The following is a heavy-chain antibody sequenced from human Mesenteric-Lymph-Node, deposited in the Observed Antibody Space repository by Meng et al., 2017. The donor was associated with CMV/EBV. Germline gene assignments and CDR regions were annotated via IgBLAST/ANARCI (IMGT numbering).Heavy chain of an antibody. Sequence: GESLKISCAASGFTFSSYAMSWVRQAPGKGLEWVSAISGSGGSTYYADSVKGRFTISRDNSKNTLYLQMNSLRAEDTAVYYCAKDQSLTIFGVVIRRHYYGMDVWGQGTTVTVSS. V-gene: IGHV3-23*01. J-gene: IGHJ6*02. CDR3: AKDQSLTIFGVVIRRHYYGMDV. D-gene: IGHD3-3*01. CDR2: ISGSGGST. CDR1: GFTFSSYA.